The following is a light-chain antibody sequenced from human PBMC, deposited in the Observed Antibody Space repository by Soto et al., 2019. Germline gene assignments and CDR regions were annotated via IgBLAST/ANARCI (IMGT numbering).Light chain of an antibody. CDR1: QSISSY. Sequence: DIQMTQSPSSLSASVGDRFTIACRASQSISSYLNWYQQKPGKAPKLLIYAASSLQSGVPSRFSGSGSGTDFTLTISSLQPEDFATYYCQVSDATWTFGQGTKVDI. CDR3: QVSDATWT. CDR2: AAS. J-gene: IGKJ1*01. V-gene: IGKV1-39*01.